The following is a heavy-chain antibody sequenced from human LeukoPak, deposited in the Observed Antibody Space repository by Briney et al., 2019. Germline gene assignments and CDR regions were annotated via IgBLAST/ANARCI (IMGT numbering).Heavy chain of an antibody. D-gene: IGHD1-26*01. CDR3: ARDSGSYYWDYYYYMDV. CDR1: GFTFSGAW. V-gene: IGHV3-21*01. J-gene: IGHJ6*03. Sequence: PGGSLRLSCTASGFTFSGAWMTWVRQAPGKGLEWVSSISSSSSYIYCADSVKGRFTISRDNAKNSLYLQMNSLRAEDTAVYYCARDSGSYYWDYYYYMDVWGKGTTVTISS. CDR2: ISSSSSYI.